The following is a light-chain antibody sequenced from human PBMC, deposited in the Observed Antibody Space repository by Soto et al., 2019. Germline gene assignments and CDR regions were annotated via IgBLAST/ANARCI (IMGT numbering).Light chain of an antibody. V-gene: IGKV3-20*01. CDR3: QQYGSLGT. Sequence: IALSQSPGTLSLSPGERATLSCRASQSVGSSYLAWYQQKPGQAPRLLIYGTSTRATGVPDRFSGSGSQTDFTLTISRLEPEDFAVYYCQQYGSLGTFGQGTKVDIK. J-gene: IGKJ1*01. CDR1: QSVGSSY. CDR2: GTS.